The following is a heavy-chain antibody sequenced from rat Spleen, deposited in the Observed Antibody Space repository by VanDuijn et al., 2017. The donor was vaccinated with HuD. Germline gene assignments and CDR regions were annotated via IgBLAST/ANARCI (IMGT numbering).Heavy chain of an antibody. J-gene: IGHJ1*01. Sequence: QVQLKESGPGLVQPSQTLSLTCTVSGFSLTSDGVSWVRQPPGKGLEWIAAVSSGGTTDYSSALKSRLSISRDTSKSQVLLKMNSLQAEDTAMYFCARDRGGYSHWYFDFWGPGTMVTVSS. D-gene: IGHD2-5*01. CDR3: ARDRGGYSHWYFDF. CDR2: VSSGGTT. V-gene: IGHV2S12*01. CDR1: GFSLTSDG.